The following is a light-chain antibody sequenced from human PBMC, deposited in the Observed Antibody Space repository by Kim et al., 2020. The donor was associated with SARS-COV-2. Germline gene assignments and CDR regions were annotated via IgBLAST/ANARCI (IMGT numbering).Light chain of an antibody. CDR3: QQYNTYLYT. V-gene: IGKV1-5*01. CDR2: DAS. J-gene: IGKJ2*01. CDR1: QSISSW. Sequence: SDSVGDRVTITCRASQSISSWLAWYQQQPGKAPKLLIYDASSLQSGVPSRFSGSGSGTEFTLPISSLQPDDFATYYCQQYNTYLYTFGQGTKLEI.